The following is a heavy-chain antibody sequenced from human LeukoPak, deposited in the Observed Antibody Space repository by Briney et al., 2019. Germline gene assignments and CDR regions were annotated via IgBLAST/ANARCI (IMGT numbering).Heavy chain of an antibody. V-gene: IGHV1-69*05. Sequence: SVKVSCKVSGYTLTELSMHWVRQAPGQGLEWMGRITPIFGTANYAQKFQGRVTITTDESTSTAYMELSSLRSEDTAVYYCAIRRYYGSGSYPYPTLSHYYMDVWGKGTTVTVSS. CDR2: ITPIFGTA. CDR3: AIRRYYGSGSYPYPTLSHYYMDV. J-gene: IGHJ6*03. D-gene: IGHD3-10*01. CDR1: GYTLTELS.